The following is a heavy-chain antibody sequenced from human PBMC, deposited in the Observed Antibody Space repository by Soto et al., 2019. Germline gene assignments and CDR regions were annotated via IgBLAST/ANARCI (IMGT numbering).Heavy chain of an antibody. CDR2: VSGDNGNT. J-gene: IGHJ2*01. V-gene: IGHV1-18*04. CDR3: ARLGNWDENWYFDL. CDR1: GYSFISHG. D-gene: IGHD1-1*01. Sequence: QAQLVQSGAEVKKPGASVKVSCKASGYSFISHGITWVRQAPGRGLEWMGWVSGDNGNTNYAQKLQGRVTMTTDTSTDTAFMELRSLISDDTAVYYCARLGNWDENWYFDLWGRGTLVIVSS.